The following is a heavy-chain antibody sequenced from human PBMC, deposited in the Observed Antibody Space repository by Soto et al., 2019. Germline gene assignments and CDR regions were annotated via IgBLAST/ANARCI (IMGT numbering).Heavy chain of an antibody. J-gene: IGHJ4*01. D-gene: IGHD6-13*01. CDR3: ARGDLGYSSSWYLDY. V-gene: IGHV3-30-3*01. CDR1: GFTFSSYA. CDR2: ISYDGSNK. Sequence: QVQLVESGGGVVQPGRSLRLSCAASGFTFSSYAMHWVRQAPGKGLEWVAVISYDGSNKYYADSVKGRFTISRDNSKNTLYLQMNSLRAEDTAVYYCARGDLGYSSSWYLDYWGHGTLVTVSS.